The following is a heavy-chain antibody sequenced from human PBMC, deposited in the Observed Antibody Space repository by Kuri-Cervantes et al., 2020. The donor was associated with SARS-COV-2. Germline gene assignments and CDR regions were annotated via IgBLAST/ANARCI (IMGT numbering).Heavy chain of an antibody. J-gene: IGHJ4*02. V-gene: IGHV4-39*01. D-gene: IGHD4-11*01. Sequence: SETLSLTCTVSGGPISSSSYYWGWIRQPPGKGLEWIGSIYYSGSTYYNPSLKSRVTISVGTSKNQFSLKLSSVTAADTAVYYCARLTTSYFDYWGQGTLVTVSS. CDR3: ARLTTSYFDY. CDR2: IYYSGST. CDR1: GGPISSSSYY.